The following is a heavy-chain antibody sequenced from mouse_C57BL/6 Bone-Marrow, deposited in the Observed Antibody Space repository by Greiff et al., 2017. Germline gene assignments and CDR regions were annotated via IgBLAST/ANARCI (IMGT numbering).Heavy chain of an antibody. CDR1: GYTFTSYW. Sequence: QVQLQQPGAELVKPGASVKMSCKASGYTFTSYWITWVKQRPGQGLEWIGDIYPGRGSTNYNEKFKSKATLTVDTSSSAAYMQLSSLTSEHSAVYYCARVYDGDPFDYWGQGTTLTVSS. CDR2: IYPGRGST. D-gene: IGHD2-3*01. J-gene: IGHJ2*01. V-gene: IGHV1-55*01. CDR3: ARVYDGDPFDY.